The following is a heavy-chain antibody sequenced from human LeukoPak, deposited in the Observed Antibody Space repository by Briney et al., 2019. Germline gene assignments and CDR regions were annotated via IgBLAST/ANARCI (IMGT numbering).Heavy chain of an antibody. CDR2: INPNSGGT. CDR3: ARDSDSRWSPINWFDP. D-gene: IGHD2-15*01. J-gene: IGHJ5*02. V-gene: IGHV1-2*02. Sequence: GASVKVSCKASGYTFTGYYMHWVRQAPGQGLEWMGWINPNSGGTNYAQKFQGRVTMTRDTSISTAYMELSRLRSDDTAVYYCARDSDSRWSPINWFDPWGQGTLVTVSS. CDR1: GYTFTGYY.